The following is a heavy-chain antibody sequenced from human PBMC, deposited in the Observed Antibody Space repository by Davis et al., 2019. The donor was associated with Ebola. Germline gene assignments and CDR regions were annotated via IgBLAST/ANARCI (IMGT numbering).Heavy chain of an antibody. CDR2: IYHSGST. V-gene: IGHV4-59*12. J-gene: IGHJ6*02. CDR1: GGSISSYY. CDR3: ASGSNYQYYYYGMDV. Sequence: MPSETLSLTCAVSGGSISSYYWSWIRQPPGKGLEWIGEIYHSGSTNYNPSLKSRVTISVDTSKNQFSLKLSSVTAADTAVYYCASGSNYQYYYYGMDVWGQGTTVTVSS. D-gene: IGHD4-11*01.